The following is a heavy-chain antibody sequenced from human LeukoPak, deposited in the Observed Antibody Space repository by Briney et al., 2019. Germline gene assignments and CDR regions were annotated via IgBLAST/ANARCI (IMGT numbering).Heavy chain of an antibody. CDR2: ISSRGTTI. J-gene: IGHJ6*02. CDR3: ARSSETSYYYIMDV. D-gene: IGHD1-7*01. Sequence: PGGSLRLSCGASGFTFSSYEMNWVRQAPGKGLEWVSYISSRGTTIYYAGSVKGRFTIARDNAISSLYLQMNSLRAEDTAVYYCARSSETSYYYIMDVWGQGTTVTVSS. V-gene: IGHV3-48*03. CDR1: GFTFSSYE.